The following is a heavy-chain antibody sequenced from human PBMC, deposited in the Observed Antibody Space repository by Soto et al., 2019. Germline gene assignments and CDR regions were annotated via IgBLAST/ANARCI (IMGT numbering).Heavy chain of an antibody. CDR3: ARLTTVTTNYGMDV. CDR2: IYYSGST. Sequence: QVQLQESGPGLVKPSQTLSLTCTVSGGSISSGGYYWSWIRQHPGKGLEWIGYIYYSGSTYYNPSLKRRVTIAVDTSKNQFSLKLSSVTAADTAVYYCARLTTVTTNYGMDVWGQGTTVTVSS. J-gene: IGHJ6*02. V-gene: IGHV4-31*03. CDR1: GGSISSGGYY. D-gene: IGHD4-17*01.